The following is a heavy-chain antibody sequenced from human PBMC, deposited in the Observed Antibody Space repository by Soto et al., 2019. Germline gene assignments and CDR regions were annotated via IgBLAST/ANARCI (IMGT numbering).Heavy chain of an antibody. J-gene: IGHJ4*02. D-gene: IGHD3-22*01. V-gene: IGHV3-23*01. CDR3: AKVGEEDYYDSSGYFDY. CDR2: VSGSGGFT. CDR1: GFTFSNQA. Sequence: VGSLRLSCAASGFTFSNQAMNWVRQAPGKGLEWVSSVSGSGGFTYYADSVKGRFTIPRDNSKNTLYLQMNSLRAEDTAIYYCAKVGEEDYYDSSGYFDYWGQGTLVTVSS.